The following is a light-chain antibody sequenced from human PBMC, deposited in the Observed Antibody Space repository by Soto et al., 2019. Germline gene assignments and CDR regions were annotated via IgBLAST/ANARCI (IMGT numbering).Light chain of an antibody. CDR3: QQTYRIPPT. Sequence: DIQMTQSPSSLSASVEDRVIITCRASQSIINHLNWYQQKPGKAPKLLIYAASSLQSGVPSRFSGSGSGTDFTLTISSLQPEDFAFYYCQQTYRIPPTFGQGTRLEIK. V-gene: IGKV1-39*01. CDR2: AAS. J-gene: IGKJ5*01. CDR1: QSIINH.